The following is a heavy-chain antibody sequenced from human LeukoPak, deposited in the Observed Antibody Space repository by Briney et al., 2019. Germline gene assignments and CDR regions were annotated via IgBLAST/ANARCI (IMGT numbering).Heavy chain of an antibody. CDR2: IYYSGST. D-gene: IGHD3-10*01. V-gene: IGHV4-39*02. CDR1: GGSISSSSYY. J-gene: IGHJ4*02. Sequence: SETLSLTCTVSGGSISSSSYYWGWIRQPPGKGLEWIGSIYYSGSTYYNPSLKSRVTLSVDTSKNQFSLKLSSVTAADTAVYYCAKDSAAMVRGVINPPATFDYWGQGTLVTVSS. CDR3: AKDSAAMVRGVINPPATFDY.